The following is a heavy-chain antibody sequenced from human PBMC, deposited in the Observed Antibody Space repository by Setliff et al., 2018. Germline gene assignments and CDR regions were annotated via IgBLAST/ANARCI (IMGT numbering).Heavy chain of an antibody. D-gene: IGHD5-12*01. CDR3: VRDAGWQYGAYAGVYFPH. J-gene: IGHJ1*01. V-gene: IGHV1-18*01. CDR2: ISTYTANT. Sequence: ASVKVSCKASGYTFTSYGVSWVRQAPGQGLEWRGWISTYTANTKYAQRFQGRVTMTTDTSTSTAYMELRSLRSYDTAVYYCVRDAGWQYGAYAGVYFPHWGQGTLVTVSS. CDR1: GYTFTSYG.